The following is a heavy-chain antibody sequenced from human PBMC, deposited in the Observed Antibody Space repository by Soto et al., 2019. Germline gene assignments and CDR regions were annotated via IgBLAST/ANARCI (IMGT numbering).Heavy chain of an antibody. CDR2: ISSSSSYI. J-gene: IGHJ6*02. Sequence: PGGSLRLSCAASGFTFSSYSMNWVRQAPGKGLEWVSSISSSSSYIYYADSVKGRFTISRDNAKNSLYLQMNSLRAEDTAVYYCARDKTIQGSPFYYYYGMDVWGQGTTVTVSS. V-gene: IGHV3-21*01. CDR1: GFTFSSYS. D-gene: IGHD3-3*01. CDR3: ARDKTIQGSPFYYYYGMDV.